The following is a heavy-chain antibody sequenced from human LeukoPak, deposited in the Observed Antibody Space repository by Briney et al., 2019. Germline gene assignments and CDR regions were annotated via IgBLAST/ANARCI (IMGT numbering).Heavy chain of an antibody. CDR1: GYTFTDYY. CDR3: ALLFSSTWYRFDS. D-gene: IGHD6-13*01. CDR2: VNPNSGDT. V-gene: IGHV1-2*02. J-gene: IGHJ4*02. Sequence: ASVKVSCKASGYTFTDYYMHWVRQAPGPGLEWMGWVNPNSGDTNYVHKFQGRVTMTSDTSISTAYMDLSRVRSDDTAVYYCALLFSSTWYRFDSWGQGTLVTVSS.